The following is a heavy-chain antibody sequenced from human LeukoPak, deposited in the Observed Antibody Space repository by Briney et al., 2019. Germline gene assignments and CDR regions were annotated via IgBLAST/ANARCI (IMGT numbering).Heavy chain of an antibody. CDR1: VFSFSNTR. Sequence: PGGSLRPSSAASVFSFSNTRVHWVRQAPGKGLGWVSSISCGGGYTSNVESVKGRFTISRDNVNNMLYLHMNSLRAEDTAVYYCARDLALGGSSWYSYYYYYGMDVWGQGTTVTVSS. V-gene: IGHV3-74*01. J-gene: IGHJ6*02. CDR2: ISCGGGYT. D-gene: IGHD6-13*01. CDR3: ARDLALGGSSWYSYYYYYGMDV.